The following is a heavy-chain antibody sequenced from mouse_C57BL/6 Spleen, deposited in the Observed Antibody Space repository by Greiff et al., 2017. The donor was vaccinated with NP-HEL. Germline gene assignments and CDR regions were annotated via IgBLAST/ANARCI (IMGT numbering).Heavy chain of an antibody. J-gene: IGHJ2*01. CDR3: ARDRYSNYFDY. Sequence: EVQRVESGGGLVKPGGSLKLSCAASGFTFSSYAMSWVRQTPEKRLEWVATISDGGSYTYYPDNVKGRFTISRDNAKNNLYLQMSHLKSEDKAMYYCARDRYSNYFDYWGQGTTLTVSS. CDR1: GFTFSSYA. CDR2: ISDGGSYT. V-gene: IGHV5-4*01. D-gene: IGHD2-5*01.